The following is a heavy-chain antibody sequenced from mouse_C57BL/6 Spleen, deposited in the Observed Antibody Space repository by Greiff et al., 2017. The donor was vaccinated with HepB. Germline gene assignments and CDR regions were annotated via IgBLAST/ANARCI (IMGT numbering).Heavy chain of an antibody. V-gene: IGHV1-76*01. J-gene: IGHJ2*01. CDR3: ARRYYGSSPFDY. CDR1: GYTFTDYY. Sequence: QVQLQQSGAELVRPGASVKLSCKASGYTFTDYYINWVKQRPGQGLEWIARIYPGSGNTYYNEKFKGKATLTAEKSSSTAYMQLSSLTSEDSAVYFCARRYYGSSPFDYWGQGTTLTVSS. D-gene: IGHD1-1*01. CDR2: IYPGSGNT.